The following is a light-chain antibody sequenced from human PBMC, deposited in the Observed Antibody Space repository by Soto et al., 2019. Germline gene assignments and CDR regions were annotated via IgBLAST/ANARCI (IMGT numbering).Light chain of an antibody. V-gene: IGLV1-44*01. J-gene: IGLJ2*01. Sequence: QSELTQPPSASGTPGQRVTISCSGSSSSIGSNAVNWYQHIPGTAPNLLIHNNNQRPSGVPDRFSGSKSGTSASLTISGLQSDDEADYYCAAWDGSLSAVLFGGGTKVTVL. CDR3: AAWDGSLSAVL. CDR1: SSSIGSNA. CDR2: NNN.